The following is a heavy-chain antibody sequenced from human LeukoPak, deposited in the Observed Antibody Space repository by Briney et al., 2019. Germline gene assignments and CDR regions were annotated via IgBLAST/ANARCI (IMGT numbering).Heavy chain of an antibody. J-gene: IGHJ6*03. Sequence: SETLSLTCTVSGYSISSGYYWGWIRQPPGKGLEWIGSIYHSGSTYYNPSLKSRVTISVDTSKNQFSLKLSSVTAADTAVYYCARLDGGYCSGGSCYYYYMDVWGEGTTVTISS. CDR2: IYHSGST. D-gene: IGHD2-15*01. V-gene: IGHV4-38-2*02. CDR3: ARLDGGYCSGGSCYYYYMDV. CDR1: GYSISSGYY.